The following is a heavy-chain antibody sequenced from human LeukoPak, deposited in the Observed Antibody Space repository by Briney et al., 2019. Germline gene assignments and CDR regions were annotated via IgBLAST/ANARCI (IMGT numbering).Heavy chain of an antibody. CDR1: GYTFTYRY. CDR2: ISAYNGNT. CDR3: ARDTGVIGWGGSGYENRGLDY. Sequence: ASVKVSCKASGYTFTYRYLHWVRQAPGQGLEWMGWISAYNGNTNYAQKLQGRVTMTTDTSTSTAYMELRSLRSDDTAVYYCARDTGVIGWGGSGYENRGLDYWGQGTLVTVSS. D-gene: IGHD5-12*01. V-gene: IGHV1-18*04. J-gene: IGHJ4*02.